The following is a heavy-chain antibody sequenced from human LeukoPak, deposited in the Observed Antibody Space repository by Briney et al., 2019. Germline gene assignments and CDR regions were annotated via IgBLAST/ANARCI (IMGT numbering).Heavy chain of an antibody. D-gene: IGHD4-17*01. Sequence: ASVKVSCKASGYTFTSYDINWVRQATGQGLEWMGWMNPNSGNTGYAQKFQGRVTMTRNTSISTAYMELSSLRSEDTAVYYCARAPFWSDGDYWAHYYYGMDVWGQGTTVTVSS. CDR2: MNPNSGNT. J-gene: IGHJ6*02. CDR3: ARAPFWSDGDYWAHYYYGMDV. CDR1: GYTFTSYD. V-gene: IGHV1-8*01.